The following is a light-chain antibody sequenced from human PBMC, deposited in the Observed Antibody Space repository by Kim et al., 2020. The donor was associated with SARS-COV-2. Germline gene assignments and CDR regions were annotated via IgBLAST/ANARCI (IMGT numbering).Light chain of an antibody. CDR2: GAS. V-gene: IGKV3-15*01. CDR1: QSVSHN. J-gene: IGKJ4*02. CDR3: QHYNDWPSLT. Sequence: SPGERAPLSCRASQSVSHNLAWYQQKPGQAPRLLIHGASTRATGIPGRFSGSGSGTEFTLTISNLQSEDFAVYYCQHYNDWPSLTFGGGTKVDIK.